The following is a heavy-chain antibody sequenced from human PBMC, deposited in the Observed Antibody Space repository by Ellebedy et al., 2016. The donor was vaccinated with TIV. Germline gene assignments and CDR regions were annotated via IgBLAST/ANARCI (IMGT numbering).Heavy chain of an antibody. J-gene: IGHJ5*02. D-gene: IGHD3-16*01. V-gene: IGHV3-23*01. Sequence: PGGSLRLSCAASEFTFSSFAMSWVRQAPGKGLEWVSTVSGRGGSTYYADSVKGRFTISRANSKNTLYLQMNSLRAEDTAIYYCARGPEGGRFDPWGQGTLVTVSS. CDR2: VSGRGGST. CDR1: EFTFSSFA. CDR3: ARGPEGGRFDP.